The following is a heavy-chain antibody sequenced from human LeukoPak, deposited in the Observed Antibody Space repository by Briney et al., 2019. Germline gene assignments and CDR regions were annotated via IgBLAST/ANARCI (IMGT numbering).Heavy chain of an antibody. V-gene: IGHV5-51*01. CDR2: IYPGDSDT. Sequence: GESLKISCKGSEYSFTSYWIGWVRQMPGKGLEWMGIIYPGDSDTRYSPSFQGQVTISADKSISTAYLQRSSLKASDTAMYYCARQRNWNDVHDAFDIWGQGTMVTVSS. CDR3: ARQRNWNDVHDAFDI. J-gene: IGHJ3*02. D-gene: IGHD1-1*01. CDR1: EYSFTSYW.